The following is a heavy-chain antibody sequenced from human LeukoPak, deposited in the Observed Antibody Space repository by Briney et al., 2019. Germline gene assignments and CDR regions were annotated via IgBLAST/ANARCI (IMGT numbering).Heavy chain of an antibody. J-gene: IGHJ4*02. CDR2: MNPNSGNT. CDR1: GYTFTSYG. D-gene: IGHD3-22*01. V-gene: IGHV1-8*02. CDR3: ARGFRNAYYYDSSGYTTTDFDY. Sequence: RASVKVSCKASGYTFTSYGISWVRQAPGQGLEWMGWMNPNSGNTGYAQKFQGRVTMTRNTSISTAYMELSSLRSEDTAVYYCARGFRNAYYYDSSGYTTTDFDYWGQGTLVTVSS.